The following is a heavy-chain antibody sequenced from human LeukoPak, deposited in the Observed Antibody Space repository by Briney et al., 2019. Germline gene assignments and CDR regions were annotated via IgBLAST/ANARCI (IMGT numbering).Heavy chain of an antibody. Sequence: SETLSLTCTVSGYSISSGYYWGWIRQPPGKGLEWIGSIYHSGSTYYNPSLKSRVTISVDTSKNQFSLKLSSVTAADTAVYYCARVVVAATGSEFDYWGQGTLVTVSS. J-gene: IGHJ4*02. D-gene: IGHD2-15*01. V-gene: IGHV4-38-2*02. CDR2: IYHSGST. CDR3: ARVVVAATGSEFDY. CDR1: GYSISSGYY.